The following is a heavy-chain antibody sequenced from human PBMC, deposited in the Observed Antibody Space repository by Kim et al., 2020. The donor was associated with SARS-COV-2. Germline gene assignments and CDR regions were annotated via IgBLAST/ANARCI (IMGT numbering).Heavy chain of an antibody. D-gene: IGHD5-12*01. CDR1: GGSFSGYY. CDR2: INHSGST. V-gene: IGHV4-34*01. J-gene: IGHJ4*02. Sequence: SETLSLTCAVYGGSFSGYYWSWIRQPPGKGLEWIGEINHSGSTNYNPSLKSRVTISVDTSKNQFSLKLSSVTAADTAVYYCARARGGPYSGYDWWKKDRSFDYWGQGTLVTVSS. CDR3: ARARGGPYSGYDWWKKDRSFDY.